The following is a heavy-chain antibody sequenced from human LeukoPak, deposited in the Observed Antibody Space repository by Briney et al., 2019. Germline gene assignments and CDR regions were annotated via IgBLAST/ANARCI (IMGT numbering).Heavy chain of an antibody. V-gene: IGHV1-2*02. CDR3: ARDPGIAAAGAPYFDY. D-gene: IGHD6-13*01. CDR2: INPNSGGT. CDR1: GYTFTGYY. J-gene: IGHJ4*02. Sequence: ASVKVSCKASGYTFTGYYMHWVRQAPGQGLEWMGWINPNSGGTNYAQKFQGRVTMTRDTSISTAYMELSRLKSDDTAVYYCARDPGIAAAGAPYFDYWGQGTLVTVCS.